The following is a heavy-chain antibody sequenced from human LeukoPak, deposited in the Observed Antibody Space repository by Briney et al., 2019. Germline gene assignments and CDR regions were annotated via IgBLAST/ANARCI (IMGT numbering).Heavy chain of an antibody. CDR3: ARGSHSYGYVFDY. CDR1: GFTFSSYS. D-gene: IGHD5-18*01. CDR2: ISSSSSTI. Sequence: GGSLRLSCAASGFTFSSYSMNWVRQAPGKGLEWVSYISSSSSTIYYADSMKGRFTISRDNAKNSLYLQMNSLRAEDTAVYYCARGSHSYGYVFDYWGQGTLVTVSS. V-gene: IGHV3-48*01. J-gene: IGHJ4*02.